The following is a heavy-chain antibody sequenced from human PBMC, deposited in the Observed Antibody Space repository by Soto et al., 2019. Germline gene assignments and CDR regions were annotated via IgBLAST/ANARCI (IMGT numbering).Heavy chain of an antibody. CDR2: ISYDGSNK. CDR1: GFTFSSYA. Sequence: GGSLRLSCAASGFTFSSYAMHWVRQAPGKGLEWVAVISYDGSNKYYADSVKGRFTISRDNSKNTLYLQMNSLRAEDTAVYYCARARRDGYNSSHYFDYWGQGTLVTVSS. J-gene: IGHJ4*02. CDR3: ARARRDGYNSSHYFDY. V-gene: IGHV3-30-3*01. D-gene: IGHD1-1*01.